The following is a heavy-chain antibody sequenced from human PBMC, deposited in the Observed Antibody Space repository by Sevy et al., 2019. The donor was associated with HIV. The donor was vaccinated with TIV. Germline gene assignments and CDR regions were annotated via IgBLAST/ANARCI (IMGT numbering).Heavy chain of an antibody. J-gene: IGHJ3*02. CDR3: ARFPPQRAFDI. Sequence: GGSLRLSCEAFGFAFSDYAMHWVRQVPGKGLEWLAVFSYDGSNTSYADSVKGRFTVSRDNSKNTLYLQMNSLRLDDTAVFYCARFPPQRAFDIWGQGTTVTVSS. CDR2: FSYDGSNT. CDR1: GFAFSDYA. V-gene: IGHV3-30-3*01.